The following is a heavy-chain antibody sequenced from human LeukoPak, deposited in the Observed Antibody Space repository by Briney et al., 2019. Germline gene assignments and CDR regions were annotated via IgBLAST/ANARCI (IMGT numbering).Heavy chain of an antibody. CDR3: ARVSKRVVVVTPVDAFDI. V-gene: IGHV1-46*01. Sequence: GASVKVSCKASGYTFTSYYMHWVRQAPGQGLEWMGIVNPSGGSTSYAQKFQGRVTMTRDMSTSTVYMELSSLRSEDTAVYYCARVSKRVVVVTPVDAFDIWGQGTMVTVSS. J-gene: IGHJ3*02. D-gene: IGHD3-22*01. CDR2: VNPSGGST. CDR1: GYTFTSYY.